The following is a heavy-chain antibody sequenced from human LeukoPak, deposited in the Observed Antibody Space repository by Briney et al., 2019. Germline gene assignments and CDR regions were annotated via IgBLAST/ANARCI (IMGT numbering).Heavy chain of an antibody. V-gene: IGHV4-59*01. Sequence: SETLSLTCTVSGGSFSSFHWSWIRQPPGKRLEWIGYIYYSGSTNSNPSLKSRVIISADTSKSQFSLKLSSVTAADTAMYYCVRGNYDSRGYSNAFDIWGQGAMVTVSS. CDR2: IYYSGST. CDR3: VRGNYDSRGYSNAFDI. J-gene: IGHJ3*02. CDR1: GGSFSSFH. D-gene: IGHD3-22*01.